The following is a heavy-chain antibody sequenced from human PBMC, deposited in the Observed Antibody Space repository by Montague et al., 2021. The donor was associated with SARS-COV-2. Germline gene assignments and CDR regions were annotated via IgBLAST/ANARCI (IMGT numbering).Heavy chain of an antibody. CDR2: TT. V-gene: IGHV4-59*08. CDR3: ARRLGIRATFDY. J-gene: IGHJ4*02. D-gene: IGHD7-27*01. Sequence: TTNYNPSLKSRVTISADTSMNQFSLNLRSVTAADTAVYFCARRLGIRATFDYWGQGTLVTVSS.